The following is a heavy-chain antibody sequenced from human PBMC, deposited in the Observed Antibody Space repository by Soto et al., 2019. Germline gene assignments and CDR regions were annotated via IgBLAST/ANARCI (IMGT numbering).Heavy chain of an antibody. J-gene: IGHJ4*02. V-gene: IGHV1-3*01. CDR2: INAGNGNT. CDR1: GYTFTSYA. D-gene: IGHD2-2*01. CDR3: ARDRPSMLGYCSSTSCYATEFDY. Sequence: ASVKVSCKASGYTFTSYAMHWVRQAPGQRLEWMGWINAGNGNTKYSQKFQGRVTITRDTSASTAYMELSSLRSEDTAVYYCARDRPSMLGYCSSTSCYATEFDYWGQGTLVTVSS.